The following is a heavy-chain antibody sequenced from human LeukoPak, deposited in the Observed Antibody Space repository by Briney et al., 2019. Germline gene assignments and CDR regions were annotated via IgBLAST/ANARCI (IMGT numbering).Heavy chain of an antibody. Sequence: GGSLRLSCAASGFTFSSYEMNWVRQAPGKGLEWVSYISSSGSTIYYADSVKGRFTISRDNAKNSLYLQMNSLRAEDTAVYYCARDLSGYHRLFDYWGQGTLVTVSS. V-gene: IGHV3-48*03. CDR3: ARDLSGYHRLFDY. CDR2: ISSSGSTI. D-gene: IGHD3-9*01. J-gene: IGHJ4*02. CDR1: GFTFSSYE.